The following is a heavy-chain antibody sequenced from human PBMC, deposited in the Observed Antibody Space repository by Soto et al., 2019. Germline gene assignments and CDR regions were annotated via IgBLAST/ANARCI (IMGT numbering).Heavy chain of an antibody. J-gene: IGHJ3*02. CDR1: GFTFSSYE. V-gene: IGHV3-48*03. D-gene: IGHD1-7*01. Sequence: GGSLRLSCAASGFTFSSYEMTWVRQAPGKGLEWVSYISTIGSTIYYADSVKGRFTISRDNAKNSLYLQMNSLRAEDTAVYYCARDRVTGTTSDAFDIWGQGTMVTVSS. CDR2: ISTIGSTI. CDR3: ARDRVTGTTSDAFDI.